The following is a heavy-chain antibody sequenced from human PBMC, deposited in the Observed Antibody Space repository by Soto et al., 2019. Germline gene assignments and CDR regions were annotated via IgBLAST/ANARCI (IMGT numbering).Heavy chain of an antibody. D-gene: IGHD3-22*01. CDR1: GHTFTTYA. V-gene: IGHV1-46*01. Sequence: ASVKVSCKASGHTFTTYAIHWVRQAPGKSLEWMVWINPSGGSTSYAQKFQGRVTMTRDTSTSTVYMELSSLRSEDTAVYYCARVIDLSSTYYYDSSGYYSAPHYYYGMDVWGQGTTVTVSS. CDR2: INPSGGST. J-gene: IGHJ6*02. CDR3: ARVIDLSSTYYYDSSGYYSAPHYYYGMDV.